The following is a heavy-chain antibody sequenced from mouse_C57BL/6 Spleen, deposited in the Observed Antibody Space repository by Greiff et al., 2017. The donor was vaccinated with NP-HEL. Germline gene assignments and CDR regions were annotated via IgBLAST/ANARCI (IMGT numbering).Heavy chain of an antibody. CDR2: IYPGDGDT. Sequence: VQLQQSGPELVKPGASVKISCKASGYAFSSSWMNWVKQRPGKGLEWIGRIYPGDGDTNYNGKFKGKATLTADKSSSTAYMQLSSLTSEDSAVYFGAREANWVSYYAMDYWGQGTSVTVSS. CDR3: AREANWVSYYAMDY. J-gene: IGHJ4*01. V-gene: IGHV1-82*01. D-gene: IGHD4-1*01. CDR1: GYAFSSSW.